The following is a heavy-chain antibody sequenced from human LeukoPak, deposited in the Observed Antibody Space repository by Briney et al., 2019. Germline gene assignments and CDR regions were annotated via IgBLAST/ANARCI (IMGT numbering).Heavy chain of an antibody. Sequence: PGGSLRLTCTASGFTFNNYIMNWVGQAPGKGLEWVSAISGSGDDTYYADSVKGLFTISRDNSKNTLYLQMNRLRAEDTAIYYCAKDRRSSGPYNWFDPWGQGTLVTVSS. CDR1: GFTFNNYI. CDR2: ISGSGDDT. CDR3: AKDRRSSGPYNWFDP. V-gene: IGHV3-23*01. J-gene: IGHJ5*02. D-gene: IGHD3-22*01.